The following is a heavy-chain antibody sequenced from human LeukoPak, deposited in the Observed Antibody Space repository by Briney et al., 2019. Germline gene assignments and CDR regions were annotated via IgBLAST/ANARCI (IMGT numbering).Heavy chain of an antibody. Sequence: SETLSLTCTVSGGSISSGGYYWSWLRQHPGRGLEWIGYIYYSGSTYYNPSLKSRVTISVDTSKNQFSLKLSAVTAADTAVYYCARDPKRTFDYWGQGTLVTVSS. CDR1: GGSISSGGYY. CDR3: ARDPKRTFDY. J-gene: IGHJ4*02. CDR2: IYYSGST. V-gene: IGHV4-31*03.